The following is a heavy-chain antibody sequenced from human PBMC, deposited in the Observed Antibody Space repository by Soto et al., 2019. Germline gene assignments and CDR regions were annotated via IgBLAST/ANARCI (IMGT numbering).Heavy chain of an antibody. D-gene: IGHD3-10*01. CDR2: ISYDGSNK. CDR3: ASPRIARSGDY. J-gene: IGHJ4*02. Sequence: QVQLVESGGGVVQPGRSLRLSCAASGFTFSSYAMHWVRQAPGKGPEWVAVISYDGSNKYYADSVKGRFTISRDNSKNTLYLQMISVRAEDTAVYYCASPRIARSGDYWGQGTLVTVSS. V-gene: IGHV3-30-3*01. CDR1: GFTFSSYA.